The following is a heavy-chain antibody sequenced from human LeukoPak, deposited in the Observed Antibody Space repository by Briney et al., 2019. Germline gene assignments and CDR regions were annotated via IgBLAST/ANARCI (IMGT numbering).Heavy chain of an antibody. Sequence: PGGSLRLSCAASEFTFSSYAMSWVRQAPGKGLEWVSAISGSGGSTYYADSVKGRFTISRDNSKNTLYLQMNSLRAEDTAVYYCAKLELEYYYDSSGDYWGQGTLVTVSS. D-gene: IGHD3-22*01. V-gene: IGHV3-23*01. J-gene: IGHJ4*02. CDR2: ISGSGGST. CDR3: AKLELEYYYDSSGDY. CDR1: EFTFSSYA.